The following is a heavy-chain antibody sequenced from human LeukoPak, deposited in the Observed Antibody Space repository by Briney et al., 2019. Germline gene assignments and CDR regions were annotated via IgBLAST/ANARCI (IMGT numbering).Heavy chain of an antibody. D-gene: IGHD2-2*01. CDR1: VGSISSVDYY. V-gene: IGHV4-30-4*08. J-gene: IGHJ4*02. CDR2: IYYSGST. Sequence: PSETLSLTCPVSVGSISSVDYYWRWVRQPPGKGLGWIECIYYSGSTYYNPSLKSRVTISVDTSKNQFSLKLSSVTAADTAVYYCARDMPGDYWGQGTLVTVSS. CDR3: ARDMPGDY.